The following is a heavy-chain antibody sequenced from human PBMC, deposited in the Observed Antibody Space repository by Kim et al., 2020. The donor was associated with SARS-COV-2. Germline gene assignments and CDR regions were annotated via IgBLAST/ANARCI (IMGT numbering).Heavy chain of an antibody. CDR1: GFTFSSYA. D-gene: IGHD6-13*01. J-gene: IGHJ4*02. Sequence: GGSLRLSCAASGFTFSSYAMHWVRQAPGKGLEWVAVISYDGSNKYYADSVKGRFTISRDNSKNTLYLQMDSLRAEDTAVYYCARSGSEAAAGDYWGQGTLVTVSS. CDR3: ARSGSEAAAGDY. CDR2: ISYDGSNK. V-gene: IGHV3-30*04.